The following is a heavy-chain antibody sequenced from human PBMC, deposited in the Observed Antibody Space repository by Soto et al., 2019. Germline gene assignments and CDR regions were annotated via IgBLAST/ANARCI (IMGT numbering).Heavy chain of an antibody. V-gene: IGHV1-2*04. Sequence: ASVKVSCKASGYTFTGYYMHWVRQAPGQGLEWMGWINPNSGGTNYAQKFQGWVTMTRDTSISTAYMELSRLRSDDTAVYYCARGITGDLLGFDYWGQGTLVTVSS. CDR3: ARGITGDLLGFDY. J-gene: IGHJ4*02. CDR1: GYTFTGYY. D-gene: IGHD7-27*01. CDR2: INPNSGGT.